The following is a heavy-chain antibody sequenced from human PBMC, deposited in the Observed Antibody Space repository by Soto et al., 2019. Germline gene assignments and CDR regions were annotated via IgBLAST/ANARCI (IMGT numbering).Heavy chain of an antibody. Sequence: QVQLVESGGALVKPGGSLRLSCAASGFILRDYFMTWMRQTPGKGPEWVAYINDKGDAIYYADSVRGRFTISRDTARNSLYLQMNSLRVEDTSLYYCARDTDNRFCSGGTCYLDAFDVWGQGTMVTVSS. D-gene: IGHD2-15*01. V-gene: IGHV3-11*01. J-gene: IGHJ3*01. CDR3: ARDTDNRFCSGGTCYLDAFDV. CDR1: GFILRDYF. CDR2: INDKGDAI.